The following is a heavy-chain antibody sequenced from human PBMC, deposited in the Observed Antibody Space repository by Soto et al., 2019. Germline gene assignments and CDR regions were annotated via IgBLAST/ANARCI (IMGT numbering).Heavy chain of an antibody. CDR3: SRRAPEGLDP. V-gene: IGHV4-39*01. CDR2: MDYRGST. CDR1: GGSISRSSYF. D-gene: IGHD3-16*01. Sequence: QLQLRESGPGLVKPSATLSLTCAVSGGSISRSSYFWAWIRQPPGKGLEWIASMDYRGSTYYNPSLQSRATLSIDTSENQLSQKLTSVAAADTAVYYCSRRAPEGLDPWGQGTVVTVSA. J-gene: IGHJ5*02.